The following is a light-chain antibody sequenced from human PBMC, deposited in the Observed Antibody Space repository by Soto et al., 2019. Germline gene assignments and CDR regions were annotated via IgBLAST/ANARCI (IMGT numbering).Light chain of an antibody. V-gene: IGKV3-20*01. CDR2: GVS. CDR3: PQYGDSSWT. CDR1: QSVSSIL. Sequence: ELVLTQSPVALSLSSGERATLSCRASQSVSSILLTWYQQKPDQAPRLLIYGVSSRATGIPDRISGSGSGTDFTLTSSRVEPEDFAVYFCPQYGDSSWTFGLGSRVEIK. J-gene: IGKJ1*01.